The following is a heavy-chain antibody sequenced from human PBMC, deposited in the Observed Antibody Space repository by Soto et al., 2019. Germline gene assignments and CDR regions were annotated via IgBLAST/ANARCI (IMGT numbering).Heavy chain of an antibody. J-gene: IGHJ4*02. CDR1: GFTFSSYS. V-gene: IGHV3-48*01. D-gene: IGHD6-19*01. CDR2: ISSSSSTI. Sequence: GGSLRLSCAASGFTFSSYSMNWVRQAPGKGLEWVSYISSSSSTIYYADSVKGRFTISRDNAKNSLYLQMNSLRAEDTAVYYCARDPIAVAPNGPFAFDYWGQGTLVTVSS. CDR3: ARDPIAVAPNGPFAFDY.